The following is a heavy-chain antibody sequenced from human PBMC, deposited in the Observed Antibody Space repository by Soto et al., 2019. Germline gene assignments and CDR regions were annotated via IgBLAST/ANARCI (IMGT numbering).Heavy chain of an antibody. CDR1: GFTFGDYA. CDR3: TRNIVVVVAATRPYDY. CDR2: TRSKAYGGTT. D-gene: IGHD2-15*01. Sequence: GGSLRLSCTASGFTFGDYAMSWFRQAPGKGLEWVGFTRSKAYGGTTEYAASVKGRFTISRDDSKSIAYLQMNSLKTEDTAVYYCTRNIVVVVAATRPYDYWGQGTLVTVSS. J-gene: IGHJ4*02. V-gene: IGHV3-49*03.